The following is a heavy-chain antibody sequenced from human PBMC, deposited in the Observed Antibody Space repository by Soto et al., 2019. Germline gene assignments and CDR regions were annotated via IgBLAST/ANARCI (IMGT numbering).Heavy chain of an antibody. V-gene: IGHV3-7*01. Sequence: GGSLRLSCAASGFTFNSNWMDWVRQAPGKGLEWVANINQDGSEKNYVDSVKGRFTISRDNAKNSLYLQMSSLTAEDSALYYCSKSLDYWGQGTLVTVSS. CDR1: GFTFNSNW. CDR3: SKSLDY. CDR2: INQDGSEK. J-gene: IGHJ4*02.